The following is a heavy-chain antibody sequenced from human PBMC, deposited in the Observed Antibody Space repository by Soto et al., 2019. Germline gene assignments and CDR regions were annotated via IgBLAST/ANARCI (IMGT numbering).Heavy chain of an antibody. V-gene: IGHV4-34*01. CDR1: GGSFSGYY. D-gene: IGHD6-13*01. Sequence: SETLSLTCAVYGGSFSGYYWSWIHQPPGKGLEWIGEINHSGSTNYNPSLKSRVTISVDTSKNQFSLKLSSVTAADTAVYYCARRSYSSSWSGYSGPKPTRLRWFDPWGQGTLVTVS. CDR3: ARRSYSSSWSGYSGPKPTRLRWFDP. J-gene: IGHJ5*02. CDR2: INHSGST.